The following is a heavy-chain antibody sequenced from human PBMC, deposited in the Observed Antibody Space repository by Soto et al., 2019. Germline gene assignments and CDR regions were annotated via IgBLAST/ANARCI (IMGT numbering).Heavy chain of an antibody. V-gene: IGHV1-69*01. CDR1: GGTFSSYA. CDR2: IIPISGTA. D-gene: IGHD2-2*01. CDR3: ARSQGSSTSLEIYYYYYYGMDV. Sequence: QVQLVQSGAEVKKPGSSVKVSCKASGGTFSSYAISWVRQAPGQVLEWMGGIIPISGTANYAQKFQGRVTITADESTRTAYMELSSLRSEDTAVYYCARSQGSSTSLEIYYYYYYGMDVWGQRTTVTVSS. J-gene: IGHJ6*02.